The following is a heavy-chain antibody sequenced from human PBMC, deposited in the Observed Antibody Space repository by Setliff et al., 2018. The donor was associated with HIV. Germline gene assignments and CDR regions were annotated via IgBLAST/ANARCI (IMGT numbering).Heavy chain of an antibody. CDR1: GFSFDDYT. Sequence: PGGSLRLSCAASGFSFDDYTMHWVRQAPGKGLEWVSLISWDGGSTYYAASVEGRFTISRDNSKNPLYLQMNSLRTEDTALYYCAKAYDSSGYQDHWGQGTLVTVSS. J-gene: IGHJ4*02. V-gene: IGHV3-43*01. CDR2: ISWDGGST. CDR3: AKAYDSSGYQDH. D-gene: IGHD3-22*01.